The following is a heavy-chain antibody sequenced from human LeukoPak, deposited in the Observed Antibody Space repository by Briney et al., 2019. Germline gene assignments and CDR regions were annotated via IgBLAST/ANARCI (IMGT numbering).Heavy chain of an antibody. CDR2: IIPIFGTA. J-gene: IGHJ4*02. CDR3: ARGGAYYYGSGSYYFDY. D-gene: IGHD3-10*01. V-gene: IGHV1-69*05. CDR1: GGTFSSYA. Sequence: SVKVSYKASGGTFSSYAISWVRQAPGQGLEWMGRIIPIFGTANYAQKFQGRVTITTDESTSTAYMELSSLRSEDTAVYYCARGGAYYYGSGSYYFDYWGQGTLVTVSS.